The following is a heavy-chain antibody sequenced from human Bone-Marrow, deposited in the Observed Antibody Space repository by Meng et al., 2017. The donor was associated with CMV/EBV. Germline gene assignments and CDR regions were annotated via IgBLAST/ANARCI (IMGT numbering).Heavy chain of an antibody. CDR3: ARTGNWNYVNWFDP. Sequence: ASVKVSCKASGYTFTDYYIHWMRQAPGQGFEWMGWINPDTGGTKYAQNFQGRVTMTRATSIATAYMELTRLRSDGTAVYYCARTGNWNYVNWFDPWGQGTLVTVSS. D-gene: IGHD1-20*01. J-gene: IGHJ5*02. V-gene: IGHV1-2*02. CDR1: GYTFTDYY. CDR2: INPDTGGT.